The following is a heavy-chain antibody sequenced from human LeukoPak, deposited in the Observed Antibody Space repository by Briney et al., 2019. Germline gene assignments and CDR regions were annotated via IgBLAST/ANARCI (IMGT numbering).Heavy chain of an antibody. CDR3: ARVSRLRRHIVVVPAAMQDSDYDSSGQPLAY. D-gene: IGHD2-2*01. J-gene: IGHJ4*02. Sequence: ASVKVSCKASGYTFTSYDINWVRQATGQGLEWMGWMNPNSGNTGYAQNFQGRVTKTRNTSISTAYMELSSLRSDDTAVYYCARVSRLRRHIVVVPAAMQDSDYDSSGQPLAYWGQGTLVTVSS. V-gene: IGHV1-8*01. CDR2: MNPNSGNT. CDR1: GYTFTSYD.